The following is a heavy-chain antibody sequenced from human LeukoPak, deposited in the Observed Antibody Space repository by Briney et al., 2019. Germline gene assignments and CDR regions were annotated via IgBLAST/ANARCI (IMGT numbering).Heavy chain of an antibody. Sequence: SVKVSCKASGGTFSSYSISWVRQAPGQGLEWMGGIIPIFATANYAQKFQGRVTISADESTRTVYMELSSLRSEDTAVYYCARDLGGIVLMVYAFDYWGQGTLVTVSS. CDR3: ARDLGGIVLMVYAFDY. D-gene: IGHD2-8*01. J-gene: IGHJ4*02. CDR2: IIPIFATA. V-gene: IGHV1-69*13. CDR1: GGTFSSYS.